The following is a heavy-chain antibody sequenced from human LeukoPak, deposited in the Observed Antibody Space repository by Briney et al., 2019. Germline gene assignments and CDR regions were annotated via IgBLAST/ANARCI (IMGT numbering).Heavy chain of an antibody. CDR2: ISAYNGNT. CDR3: ARVPVLLWFGEPHSYFDY. D-gene: IGHD3-10*01. CDR1: GYTFTSYG. J-gene: IGHJ4*02. Sequence: ASVKVSCKASGYTFTSYGISWVRQAPGQGLEWMGWISAYNGNTNYAQKLQGRVTMTTDTSTGTAYMELRSLRSDDTAVYYCARVPVLLWFGEPHSYFDYWGQGTLVTVSS. V-gene: IGHV1-18*04.